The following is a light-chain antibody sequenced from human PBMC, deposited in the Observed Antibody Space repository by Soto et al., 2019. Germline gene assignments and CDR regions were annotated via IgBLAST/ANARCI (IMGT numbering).Light chain of an antibody. J-gene: IGLJ7*01. V-gene: IGLV1-40*01. CDR3: QSYDSSLSAV. CDR1: SSNVGAGYD. CDR2: GNN. Sequence: QSVLTQPPSVSGAPGQRVTISCTGSSSNVGAGYDVHWYQQLPGTAPKLLIYGNNNRPSGVPDRFSGSKSGTSASLAITGLQAEDEADYYCQSYDSSLSAVFGGGTQLTVI.